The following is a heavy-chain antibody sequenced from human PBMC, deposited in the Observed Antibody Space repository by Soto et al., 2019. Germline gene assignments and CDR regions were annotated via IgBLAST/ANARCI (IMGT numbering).Heavy chain of an antibody. CDR2: IIPIFGTA. CDR1: GGTFSSYA. Sequence: ASVKVSCKASGGTFSSYAISWVRQAPGQGLEWMGGIIPIFGTANYAQKFQGRVTITADESTSTAYMELSSLRSEDTAVYFCTRDTPGARWYFDYWGQGTLVTVSS. V-gene: IGHV1-69*13. J-gene: IGHJ4*02. D-gene: IGHD6-13*01. CDR3: TRDTPGARWYFDY.